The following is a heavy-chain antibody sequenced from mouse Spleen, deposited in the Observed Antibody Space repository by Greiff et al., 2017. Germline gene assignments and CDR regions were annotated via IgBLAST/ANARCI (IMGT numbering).Heavy chain of an antibody. CDR3: AIDYYGSSYVDWYFDV. Sequence: QVQLQQSGAELARPGASVKLSCKASGYTFTSYGISWVKQRTGQGLEWIGEIYPRSGNTYYNEKFKGKATLTADKSSSTAYMELRSLTSEDSAVYFCAIDYYGSSYVDWYFDVWGAGTTVTVSS. CDR1: GYTFTSYG. V-gene: IGHV1-81*01. D-gene: IGHD1-1*01. J-gene: IGHJ1*01. CDR2: IYPRSGNT.